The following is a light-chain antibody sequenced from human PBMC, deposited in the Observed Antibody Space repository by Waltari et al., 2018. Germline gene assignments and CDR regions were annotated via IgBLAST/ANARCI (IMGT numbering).Light chain of an antibody. CDR2: RND. V-gene: IGLV1-47*01. Sequence: QSVLTQPPSASGTPGQSVTISCSGSLSNIGANFVYWYQQVPGTAPKILIYRNDPRPSGFPDRFSASKSGSSASLAIRGLRSEDEADYFCAAWDDSLGGHFVFGTGTKVIV. CDR1: LSNIGANF. J-gene: IGLJ1*01. CDR3: AAWDDSLGGHFV.